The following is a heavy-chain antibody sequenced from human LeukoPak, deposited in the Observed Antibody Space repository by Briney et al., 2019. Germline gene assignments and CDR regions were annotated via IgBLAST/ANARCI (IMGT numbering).Heavy chain of an antibody. Sequence: SETLSLTCAVYGGSFSGYYWSWIRQPPGKGLEWIVEINHSGSTNYNPSLKSRVTISVDTSKNQLSLKLSSVTAADTAVYYCARHRRITIFGVVISESYMDVWGKGTSVTVSS. CDR2: INHSGST. CDR3: ARHRRITIFGVVISESYMDV. CDR1: GGSFSGYY. V-gene: IGHV4-34*01. J-gene: IGHJ6*03. D-gene: IGHD3-3*01.